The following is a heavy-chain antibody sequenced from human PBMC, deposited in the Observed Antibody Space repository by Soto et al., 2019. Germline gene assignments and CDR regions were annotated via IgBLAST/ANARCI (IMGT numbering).Heavy chain of an antibody. CDR3: ARHYAGYSSGWTLLYFDY. D-gene: IGHD6-19*01. CDR1: GGSISSSSYY. V-gene: IGHV4-39*01. J-gene: IGHJ4*02. Sequence: TSETLSLTCTVSGGSISSSSYYWGWIRQPPGKGLEWIGSIYYSGSTYYNPSLKSRVTISVDTSKNQFSLKLSSVTAADTAVYYCARHYAGYSSGWTLLYFDYWGQGTLVTVS. CDR2: IYYSGST.